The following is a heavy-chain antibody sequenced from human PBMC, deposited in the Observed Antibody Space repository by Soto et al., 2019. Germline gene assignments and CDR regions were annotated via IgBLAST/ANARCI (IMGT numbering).Heavy chain of an antibody. V-gene: IGHV1-69*13. CDR3: ARRGSYYYYGMDV. J-gene: IGHJ6*02. CDR2: IIPIFGTA. Sequence: RASVKVSCKASGGTFSSYAISWVRQAPGQGLEWMGGIIPIFGTANYAQKFQGRVTITADESTSTAYMELSSLRSEDTAVYYCARRGSYYYYGMDVWGQGTTVTVSS. CDR1: GGTFSSYA. D-gene: IGHD1-26*01.